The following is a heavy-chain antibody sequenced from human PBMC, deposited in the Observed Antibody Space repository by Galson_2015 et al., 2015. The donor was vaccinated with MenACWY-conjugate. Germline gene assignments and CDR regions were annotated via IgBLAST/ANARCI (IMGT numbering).Heavy chain of an antibody. CDR2: IKGDGSEI. CDR3: ARENTHNYAYYDVFNV. Sequence: LRLSCAASGFTFGNYWMTWVRQAPGKGLEWVANIKGDGSEIWYVDSVKGRFTISRDNTRYSLYLQMNALRAEDTAVYYCARENTHNYAYYDVFNVWGQGTMVTVSS. CDR1: GFTFGNYW. V-gene: IGHV3-7*03. J-gene: IGHJ3*01. D-gene: IGHD3-16*01.